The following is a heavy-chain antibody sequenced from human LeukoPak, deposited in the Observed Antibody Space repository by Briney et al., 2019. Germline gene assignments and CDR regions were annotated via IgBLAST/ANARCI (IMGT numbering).Heavy chain of an antibody. CDR1: GFTLRNHG. V-gene: IGHV3-33*01. D-gene: IGHD1-26*01. CDR2: IWYDGSNK. CDR3: ARDIYSGYLDY. J-gene: IGHJ4*02. Sequence: GGSLRLSCAASGFTLRNHGMHWVRQAPGKGLEWVAVIWYDGSNKYYADSVKGRFTISRDNSKNTLYLQMNSLRAEDTAVYYCARDIYSGYLDYWGQGTLVTVSS.